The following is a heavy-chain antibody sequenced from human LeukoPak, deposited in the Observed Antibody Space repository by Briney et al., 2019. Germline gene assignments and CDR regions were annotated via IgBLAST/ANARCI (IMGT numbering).Heavy chain of an antibody. D-gene: IGHD3-10*01. CDR2: ISSSSSTI. Sequence: PGGSLRLSCAASGFTFSSYSMNWVRQAPGKGLEWVSYISSSSSTIYYADSVKGRFTISRDNAKNTLYLQMNSLRADDTAVYYCARELRSGNSGSFDYWGQGTLVTVSS. CDR1: GFTFSSYS. CDR3: ARELRSGNSGSFDY. V-gene: IGHV3-48*04. J-gene: IGHJ4*02.